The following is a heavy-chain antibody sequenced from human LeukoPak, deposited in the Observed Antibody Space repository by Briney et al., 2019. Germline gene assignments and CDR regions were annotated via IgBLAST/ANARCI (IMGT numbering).Heavy chain of an antibody. D-gene: IGHD4-17*01. V-gene: IGHV4-39*07. CDR2: IYYSGST. Sequence: SETLSLTCTVSGGSISSSSYYWGWIRQPPGKGLEWIGSIYYSGSTYYNPSLKSRVTISVDTSKNQFSLKLSSVTAADTAVYYCARGETVTSSFGDDAFDIWGQGTMVTVSS. CDR3: ARGETVTSSFGDDAFDI. J-gene: IGHJ3*02. CDR1: GGSISSSSYY.